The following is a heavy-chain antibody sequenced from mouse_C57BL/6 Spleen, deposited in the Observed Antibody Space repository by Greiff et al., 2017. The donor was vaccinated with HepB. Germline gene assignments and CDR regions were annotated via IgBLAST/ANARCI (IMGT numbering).Heavy chain of an antibody. CDR2: IDPSDSYT. Sequence: QVQLQQPGAELVMPGASVKLSCKASGYTFTSYWMHWVKQRPGQGLEWIGEIDPSDSYTNYNQKFKGKSTLTLDKSSSTAYMQLSSLTSEDSAVYYCARRRANSYFDYWGQGTTLTVSS. V-gene: IGHV1-69*01. CDR1: GYTFTSYW. J-gene: IGHJ2*01. D-gene: IGHD3-1*01. CDR3: ARRRANSYFDY.